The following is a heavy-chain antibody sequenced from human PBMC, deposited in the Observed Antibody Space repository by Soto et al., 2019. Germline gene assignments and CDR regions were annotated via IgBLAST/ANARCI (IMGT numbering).Heavy chain of an antibody. CDR2: ISAYNGNT. V-gene: IGHV1-18*01. CDR1: GYTFTSYG. J-gene: IGHJ6*02. D-gene: IGHD5-18*01. Sequence: QVQLVQSGAEVKKPGASVKVSCKASGYTFTSYGIIWVRQAPGQGLEWMGWISAYNGNTNYAQKLQGRVTMTTDTSTSTAYMELRSLRSDDTDVYYCARVGAEYSYGLGLDYYYYGMDVWGQGTTVTVSS. CDR3: ARVGAEYSYGLGLDYYYYGMDV.